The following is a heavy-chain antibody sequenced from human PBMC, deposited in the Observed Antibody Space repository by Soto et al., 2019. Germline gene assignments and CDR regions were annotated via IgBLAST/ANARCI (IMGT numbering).Heavy chain of an antibody. V-gene: IGHV1-18*01. J-gene: IGHJ3*01. D-gene: IGHD3-16*02. CDR2: ISAYNGNT. Sequence: QVQLVQSGAEVKKPGASVKVSCKASGYTFTSYGISWVRQAPGQGLEWMGWISAYNGNTNYAQKLQGRVTMTTDTSTSTAYMELRSLRSDDTAVYYCARGPWEITFGGVIVRSRGAFDFWGQGTMVTVSS. CDR1: GYTFTSYG. CDR3: ARGPWEITFGGVIVRSRGAFDF.